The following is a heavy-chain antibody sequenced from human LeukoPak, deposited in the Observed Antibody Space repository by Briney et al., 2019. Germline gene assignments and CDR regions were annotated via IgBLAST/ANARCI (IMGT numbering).Heavy chain of an antibody. J-gene: IGHJ4*02. CDR2: IIPNFGIA. Sequence: SVKVSCKASGGTFSSYAISWVRQAPGQGLEWMGRIIPNFGIANYAQKFQGRVTITADKSTSTAYMELSSLRSEDTAVYYCARDRLYYYDSSGYYQTPDYWGQGTLVTVSS. D-gene: IGHD3-22*01. V-gene: IGHV1-69*04. CDR1: GGTFSSYA. CDR3: ARDRLYYYDSSGYYQTPDY.